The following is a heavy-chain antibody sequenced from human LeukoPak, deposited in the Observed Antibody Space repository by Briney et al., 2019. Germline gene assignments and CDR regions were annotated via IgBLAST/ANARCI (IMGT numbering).Heavy chain of an antibody. Sequence: GESLKISCKGSGYSFTSYWIGWVRQMPGKGLEWMGIIYPGDSDTRYSPSFQGQVTISADKSISTAYLQWSSLKASDTATYYCARGLVSRTYYFDYWGQGTLVTVSS. V-gene: IGHV5-51*01. CDR1: GYSFTSYW. D-gene: IGHD6-19*01. J-gene: IGHJ4*02. CDR2: IYPGDSDT. CDR3: ARGLVSRTYYFDY.